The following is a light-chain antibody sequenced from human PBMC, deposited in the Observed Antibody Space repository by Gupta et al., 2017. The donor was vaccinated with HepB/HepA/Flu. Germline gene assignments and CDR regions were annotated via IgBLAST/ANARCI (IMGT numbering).Light chain of an antibody. CDR1: QNLIFSHRNIC. Sequence: DAVLTQVPLSLPVTPGQSASIPCRSSQNLIFSHRNICVHWFQQRPGQSPRRLIYRVYNRDSGVPDRFSGSGSGTDFTLKISRVEAEDIGVYYCVQGTHWPLSFGGGTKVEIK. V-gene: IGKV2-30*01. J-gene: IGKJ4*01. CDR3: VQGTHWPLS. CDR2: RVY.